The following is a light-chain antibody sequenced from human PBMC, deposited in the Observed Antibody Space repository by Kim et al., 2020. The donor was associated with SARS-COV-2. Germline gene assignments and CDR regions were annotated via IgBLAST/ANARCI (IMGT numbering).Light chain of an antibody. CDR1: ENSGTW. CDR2: LAS. Sequence: SAAEGDRVTITCLTSENSGTWLAWYQQKPGRAPSLLIYLASTLESGVPSRFSGTGSGTEFSLSITSRQPNDFATYYCQHYSRFPYTFGQGTKLE. CDR3: QHYSRFPYT. J-gene: IGKJ2*01. V-gene: IGKV1-5*03.